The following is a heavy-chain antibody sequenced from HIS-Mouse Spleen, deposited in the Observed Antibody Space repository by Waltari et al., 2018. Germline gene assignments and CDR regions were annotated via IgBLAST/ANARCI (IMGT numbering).Heavy chain of an antibody. CDR2: IYYSGST. Sequence: QLQLQESGPGLVKPSETLSLTCTVSGGSISSSSYYWGWIRQPPGKGLEWIGSIYYSGSTYYNPSRKSRVTISVDTSKNQFSLKLSSVTAADTAVYYCARDPDIVVVPAAMHFDYWGQGTLVTVSS. V-gene: IGHV4-39*07. CDR3: ARDPDIVVVPAAMHFDY. D-gene: IGHD2-2*01. CDR1: GGSISSSSYY. J-gene: IGHJ4*02.